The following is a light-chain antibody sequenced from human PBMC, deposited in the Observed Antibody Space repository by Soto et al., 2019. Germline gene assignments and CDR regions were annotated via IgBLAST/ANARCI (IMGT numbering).Light chain of an antibody. CDR1: QGIRND. J-gene: IGKJ4*01. V-gene: IGKV1-6*01. Sequence: AIQMTQSPSSLSASVGDRVTITCRASQGIRNDLGWYQQKPGKAPKLLIYAASTLQSGVPLRFSGSGSDTDFTLTIGSLQPEDFATYYGLHDYDNPLTFGGGTKVEIK. CDR2: AAS. CDR3: LHDYDNPLT.